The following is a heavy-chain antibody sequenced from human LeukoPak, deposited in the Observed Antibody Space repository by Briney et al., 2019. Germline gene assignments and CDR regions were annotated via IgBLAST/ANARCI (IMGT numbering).Heavy chain of an antibody. V-gene: IGHV4-59*01. CDR3: ARGGLYGGYVYNPFDY. CDR2: ISYSGST. Sequence: SETLSLTCTVSGDSISSYYWSWIRQPPGKGLEWIGYISYSGSTNYNPSLKSRVTISVDTSKNQFSLKLSSVTAADTAVFYCARGGLYGGYVYNPFDYWGQGTLVTVSS. D-gene: IGHD5-12*01. CDR1: GDSISSYY. J-gene: IGHJ4*02.